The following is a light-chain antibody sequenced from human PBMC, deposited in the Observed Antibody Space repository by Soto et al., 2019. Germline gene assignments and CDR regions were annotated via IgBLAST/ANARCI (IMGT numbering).Light chain of an antibody. V-gene: IGKV3-15*01. J-gene: IGKJ1*01. Sequence: EIVMTHSPATLSVSPGGRATLSCRASQSVTSNYLAWYQQKPGQAPGLLIHGASTRAPGFPARFSGSGSGTDFTLTISSLQSEDFAVYYCQQYDNWPWTFGQGTKVDIK. CDR2: GAS. CDR3: QQYDNWPWT. CDR1: QSVTSN.